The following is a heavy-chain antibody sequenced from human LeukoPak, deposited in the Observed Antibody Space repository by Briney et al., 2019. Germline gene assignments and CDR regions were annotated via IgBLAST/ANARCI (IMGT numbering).Heavy chain of an antibody. CDR3: ATSTYYYDSSGYGVASDI. D-gene: IGHD3-22*01. J-gene: IGHJ3*02. V-gene: IGHV4-59*01. CDR1: GGSLSSYY. CDR2: IYYSGST. Sequence: PSETLSLTCTVSGGSLSSYYWSWIRQPPGKGLEWIGYIYYSGSTNYNPSLKSRVTTSVDTSKNQFSLKLSSVTAADTAVYYCATSTYYYDSSGYGVASDIWGQGTMVTVSS.